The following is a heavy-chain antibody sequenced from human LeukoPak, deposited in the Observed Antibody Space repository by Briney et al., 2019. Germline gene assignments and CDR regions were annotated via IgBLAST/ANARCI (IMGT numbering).Heavy chain of an antibody. D-gene: IGHD2-2*01. CDR2: IDWDDDK. V-gene: IGHV2-70*11. CDR3: SRKYGGEYYFDY. Sequence: SGPALVKPTQTLTLTCTFSGFSLSTSGMCVSWIRQPPGKALEWLARIDWDDDKYYSTSLKTRLTISKHTSKNQVVLTMTNMDPVDTATYYCSRKYGGEYYFDYWGQGTLVTVSS. CDR1: GFSLSTSGMC. J-gene: IGHJ4*02.